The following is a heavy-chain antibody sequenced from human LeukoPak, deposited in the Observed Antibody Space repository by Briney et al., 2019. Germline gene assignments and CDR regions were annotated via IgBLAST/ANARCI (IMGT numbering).Heavy chain of an antibody. CDR1: GGSTSSYY. J-gene: IGHJ6*02. CDR2: IYYSGST. CDR3: ARQVWDYYGSGSYRRAFYYYGMDV. Sequence: SETLSLTCTVSGGSTSSYYWSWIRQPPGKGLEWIGYIYYSGSTNYNPSLKSRVTISVDTSKNQFSLKLSSVTAADTAVYYCARQVWDYYGSGSYRRAFYYYGMDVWGQGTTVTVSS. V-gene: IGHV4-59*08. D-gene: IGHD3-10*01.